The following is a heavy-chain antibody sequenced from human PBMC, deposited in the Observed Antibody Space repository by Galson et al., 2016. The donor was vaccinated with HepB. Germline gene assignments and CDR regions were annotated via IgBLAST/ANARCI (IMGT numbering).Heavy chain of an antibody. CDR3: ARPLVGGGYSPHPFEI. D-gene: IGHD2-21*01. V-gene: IGHV5-51*01. J-gene: IGHJ3*02. CDR1: GYSFPNYW. Sequence: QSGAEVKKPGESLKISCEGSGYSFPNYWIAWVRQMPGKGLELMGIIYPGDSDTRYTPSFQGQVTISADNSITTAYLRWSSLKASDTAMYYCARPLVGGGYSPHPFEIWGPGTMVIVSS. CDR2: IYPGDSDT.